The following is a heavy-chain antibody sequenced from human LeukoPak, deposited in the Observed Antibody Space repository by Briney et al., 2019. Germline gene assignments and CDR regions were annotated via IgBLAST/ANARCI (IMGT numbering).Heavy chain of an antibody. CDR3: ARAKDNYRGNDAFDI. Sequence: PSETLSLTCTVSGGSISSYYWSWIRQPAGKGLEWIGRIYSTGGTNYNPSLKSRVTMSVDTSKSQFSLKLTSVTAADTAVYYCARAKDNYRGNDAFDIWGRGQWSPSLQ. D-gene: IGHD4/OR15-4a*01. CDR1: GGSISSYY. CDR2: IYSTGGT. V-gene: IGHV4-4*07. J-gene: IGHJ3*02.